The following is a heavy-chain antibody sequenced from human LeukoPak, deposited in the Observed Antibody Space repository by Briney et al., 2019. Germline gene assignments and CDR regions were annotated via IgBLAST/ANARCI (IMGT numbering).Heavy chain of an antibody. Sequence: ASVKVSCKASGGTFSSYAISWVRQAPGQGLEWMGWISAYNGNTNYAQKLQGRVTMTTDTSTSTAYMELRSLRSDDTAVYYCAREEGAPIAAANIWGLGTLVTVSS. D-gene: IGHD6-13*01. J-gene: IGHJ3*02. CDR1: GGTFSSYA. CDR2: ISAYNGNT. V-gene: IGHV1-18*01. CDR3: AREEGAPIAAANI.